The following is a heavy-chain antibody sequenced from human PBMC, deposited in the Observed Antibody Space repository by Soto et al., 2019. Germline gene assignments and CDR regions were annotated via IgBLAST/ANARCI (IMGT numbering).Heavy chain of an antibody. CDR1: RFSFSNYA. V-gene: IGHV3-23*01. Sequence: EVQLLESGGRLVPPGGSLRLSCTGSRFSFSNYAMTWARQAPGEGLEWVSSITGSGGGTTYADSVKGRFAISRDNSKNVLYLQMASFRADDTAVYYCSTDPNGDYIGAFENWGEGTMVTVSS. CDR3: STDPNGDYIGAFEN. J-gene: IGHJ3*02. CDR2: ITGSGGGT. D-gene: IGHD4-17*01.